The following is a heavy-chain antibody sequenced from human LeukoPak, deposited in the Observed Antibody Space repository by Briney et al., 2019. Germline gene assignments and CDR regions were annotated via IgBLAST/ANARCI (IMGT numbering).Heavy chain of an antibody. J-gene: IGHJ4*02. Sequence: GGSLRLSCVASGFTFSSYWIHWVRQAPGKGLEWVSAISGSGGSTYYADSVKGRFTISRDNSKNTLYLQMNSLRAEDTAVYYCAKIRVVRGSIDYWGQGTLVTVSS. CDR1: GFTFSSYW. D-gene: IGHD3-10*01. V-gene: IGHV3-23*01. CDR2: ISGSGGST. CDR3: AKIRVVRGSIDY.